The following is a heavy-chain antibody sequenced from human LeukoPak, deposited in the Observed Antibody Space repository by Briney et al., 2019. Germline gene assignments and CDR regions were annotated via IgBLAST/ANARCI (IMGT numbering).Heavy chain of an antibody. J-gene: IGHJ2*01. CDR1: GGSISSGGYS. CDR3: ARGRDYYDSSGYYWYFDL. V-gene: IGHV4-30-2*01. Sequence: SETLSLTCAVSGGSISSGGYSWSWIRQPPGKGLEWIGYIYHSGSTYYNPSLKSRVTISVDRSKNQFSLKLSSVTAADTAVYYCARGRDYYDSSGYYWYFDLWGRGTLVTVSS. D-gene: IGHD3-22*01. CDR2: IYHSGST.